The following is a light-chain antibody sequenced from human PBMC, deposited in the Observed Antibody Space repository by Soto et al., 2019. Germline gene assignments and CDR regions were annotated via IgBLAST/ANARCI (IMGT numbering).Light chain of an antibody. CDR2: DAS. CDR1: QSISSW. CDR3: QQYNDYSPWT. V-gene: IGKV1-5*01. Sequence: DIQMTQSPSTLSASVGDRVTITCRASQSISSWLAWYQQKPVKAPKLLIYDASNLESGVPSRFSGSGSGTEFTLTISSLQPDDFATYYCQQYNDYSPWTFGQGTKVEI. J-gene: IGKJ1*01.